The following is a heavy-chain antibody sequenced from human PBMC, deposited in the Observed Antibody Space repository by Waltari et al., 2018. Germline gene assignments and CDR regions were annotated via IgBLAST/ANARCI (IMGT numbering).Heavy chain of an antibody. CDR3: ARAPFGGYDYIGGTYRYFYYYMDV. V-gene: IGHV4-34*01. J-gene: IGHJ6*03. CDR2: IYHDGST. D-gene: IGHD3-16*02. CDR1: GESFSGLY. Sequence: QVRLQQWGTGLLKPSETLSLTCAVYGESFSGLYWSWIRQPPGKGLEWIGEIYHDGSTNYNPSLKSRFTMSVDTSKNQFSLNLSSVTAADTAVYYCARAPFGGYDYIGGTYRYFYYYMDVWGKGTTVTVSS.